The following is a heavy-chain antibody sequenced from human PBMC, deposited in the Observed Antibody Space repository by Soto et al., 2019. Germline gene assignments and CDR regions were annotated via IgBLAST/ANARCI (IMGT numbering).Heavy chain of an antibody. CDR3: ARLEGTGWIAAAGGPPDYYYGMDV. V-gene: IGHV5-51*01. J-gene: IGHJ6*02. D-gene: IGHD6-13*01. CDR2: IYPGDSDT. CDR1: GYSFTSYW. Sequence: GESLKISCKGSGYSFTSYWIGWVRQMPGKGLEWMGIIYPGDSDTRYSPSFQGQVTISADKSISTAYLQWSSLKASDTAMYYCARLEGTGWIAAAGGPPDYYYGMDVWGQGTTVTVSS.